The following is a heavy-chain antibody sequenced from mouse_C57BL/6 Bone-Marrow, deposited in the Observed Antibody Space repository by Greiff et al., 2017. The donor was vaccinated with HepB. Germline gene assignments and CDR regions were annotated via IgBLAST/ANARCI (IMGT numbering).Heavy chain of an antibody. D-gene: IGHD4-1*01. Sequence: EVQRVESGGGLVQPGGSLKLSCAASGFTFSDYYMYWVRQTPEKRLEWVAYISNGGGSTYYPDTVKGRFTISRDNAKNTLYLQMSRLKSEDTAMYYCARPELGSFAYWGQGTLVTVSA. CDR2: ISNGGGST. CDR1: GFTFSDYY. V-gene: IGHV5-12*01. CDR3: ARPELGSFAY. J-gene: IGHJ3*01.